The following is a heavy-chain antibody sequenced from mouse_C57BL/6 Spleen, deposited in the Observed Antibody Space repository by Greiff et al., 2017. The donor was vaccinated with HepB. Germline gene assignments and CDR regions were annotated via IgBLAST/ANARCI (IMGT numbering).Heavy chain of an antibody. CDR3: ARRHAWFAY. CDR1: GYAFSSSW. D-gene: IGHD3-1*01. Sequence: VQLQESGPELVKPGASVKISCKASGYAFSSSWMNWVKQRPGKGLEWIGRLYPGDGDTNYNGKFKGKATLTADKSSSTAYMQLSSLTSEDSAVYFCARRHAWFAYWGQGTLVTVSA. V-gene: IGHV1-82*01. J-gene: IGHJ3*01. CDR2: LYPGDGDT.